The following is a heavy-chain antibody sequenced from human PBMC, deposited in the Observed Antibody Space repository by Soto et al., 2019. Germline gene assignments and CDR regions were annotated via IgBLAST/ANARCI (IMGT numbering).Heavy chain of an antibody. V-gene: IGHV1-18*04. J-gene: IGHJ6*02. D-gene: IGHD6-13*01. CDR3: AREPSSSWYLPEHRMNV. CDR1: GYTFTSYG. CDR2: ISAYNGNT. Sequence: ASVKVSCKASGYTFTSYGISWVRQAPGQGLEWMGWISAYNGNTNYAQKLQGRVTMTTDTSTSTAYMELRSLRSDDTAVYYCAREPSSSWYLPEHRMNVCGQRTTVTVSS.